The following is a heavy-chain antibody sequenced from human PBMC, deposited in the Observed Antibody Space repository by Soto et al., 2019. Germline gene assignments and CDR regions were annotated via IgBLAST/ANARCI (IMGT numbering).Heavy chain of an antibody. J-gene: IGHJ6*02. CDR1: GFSLSNARMG. V-gene: IGHV2-26*01. D-gene: IGHD1-1*01. Sequence: QVTLKESGPVLVKPTETLTLTCTVSGFSLSNARMGVSWIRQPPGKALEWLAHIFSNDERSYSTSLKSRLTISKDTSKSQVVLTWTNMDPVDTATYYCARIRTDGAGTYYYYGMDVWGQGTTVTVSS. CDR3: ARIRTDGAGTYYYYGMDV. CDR2: IFSNDER.